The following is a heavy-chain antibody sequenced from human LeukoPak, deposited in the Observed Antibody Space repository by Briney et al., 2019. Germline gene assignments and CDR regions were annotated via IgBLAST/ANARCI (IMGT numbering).Heavy chain of an antibody. CDR3: ARSLRVYNWFDP. CDR2: INPNSGGT. CDR1: GYTFTSYY. Sequence: GASVKVSCKASGYTFTSYYMHWVRQAPGQGLEWMGRINPNSGGTNYAQKFQGRVTMTRDTSISTAYMELSRLRSDDTAVYYCARSLRVYNWFDPWGQGTLVTVSS. D-gene: IGHD6-13*01. J-gene: IGHJ5*02. V-gene: IGHV1-2*06.